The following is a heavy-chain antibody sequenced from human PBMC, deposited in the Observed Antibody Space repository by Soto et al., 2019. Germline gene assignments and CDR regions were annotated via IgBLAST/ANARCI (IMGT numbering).Heavy chain of an antibody. CDR3: AKARPSGDCAGFYDS. J-gene: IGHJ5*02. Sequence: GGSLRLSCAASGFSFIDYAINWVRQVPGRGLEYVAGIGGRGGNAFYADSMKGRFSISRDNSKNTVYLHMHNLRVDDSAMYYCAKARPSGDCAGFYDSCGQGTLVTV. D-gene: IGHD2-21*02. CDR1: GFSFIDYA. CDR2: IGGRGGNA. V-gene: IGHV3-23*01.